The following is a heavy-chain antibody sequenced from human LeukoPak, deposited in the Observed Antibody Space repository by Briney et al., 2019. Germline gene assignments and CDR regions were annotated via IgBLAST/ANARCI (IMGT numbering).Heavy chain of an antibody. CDR1: GFTFSSYW. J-gene: IGHJ4*02. CDR3: AKDEPPHSGGSAFDY. D-gene: IGHD6-19*01. V-gene: IGHV3-74*01. CDR2: INSDGSST. Sequence: GGSLRLSCAASGFTFSSYWMHWVRQAPGKGLVWVSRINSDGSSTSYADSVKGRFTISRDNAKNTLYLQMNSLRAEDTAVYYCAKDEPPHSGGSAFDYWGQGTLVTVSS.